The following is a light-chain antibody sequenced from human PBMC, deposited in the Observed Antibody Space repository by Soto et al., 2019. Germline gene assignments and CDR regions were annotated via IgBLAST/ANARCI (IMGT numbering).Light chain of an antibody. Sequence: QSVLTQPASVSGSPGQSITISCTGGSSDVGGYNYVSWYQQHPGKAPKLMIYDVSNRPSGVSNRFSGSKSGNTASLTISGLQAEDEADYYCSSYTSSSPYVFGTGTRSPS. V-gene: IGLV2-14*01. CDR3: SSYTSSSPYV. CDR1: SSDVGGYNY. J-gene: IGLJ1*01. CDR2: DVS.